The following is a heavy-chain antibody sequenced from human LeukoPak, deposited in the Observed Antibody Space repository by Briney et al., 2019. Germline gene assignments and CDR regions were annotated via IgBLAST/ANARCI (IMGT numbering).Heavy chain of an antibody. CDR1: GGSISSSSYY. CDR3: ARRGGYSYGLYYFDY. V-gene: IGHV4-39*01. D-gene: IGHD5-18*01. J-gene: IGHJ4*02. Sequence: SETLSLTCTVSGGSISSSSYYWGWIRQPPGKGLEWIGSIYYSGSTYYNPSLKSRVTISVDTSKNQFSLKLSSVTAADTAVYYCARRGGYSYGLYYFDYWGQGTLVTVSS. CDR2: IYYSGST.